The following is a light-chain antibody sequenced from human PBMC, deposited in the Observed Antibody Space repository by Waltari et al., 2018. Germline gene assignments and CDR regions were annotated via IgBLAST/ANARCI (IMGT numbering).Light chain of an antibody. J-gene: IGLJ2*01. CDR3: CSYAGNYLRV. CDR2: DVT. V-gene: IGLV2-11*01. Sequence: QSAMTQPRSVSGSPGQSVNIACTRTSSDDGYYNYVSWYQQHPGKAPKLMIYDVTERPSGVPDRFSGSKSGNTASLTISGLQAEDEADYYGCSYAGNYLRVFGGGTKLTVL. CDR1: SSDDGYYNY.